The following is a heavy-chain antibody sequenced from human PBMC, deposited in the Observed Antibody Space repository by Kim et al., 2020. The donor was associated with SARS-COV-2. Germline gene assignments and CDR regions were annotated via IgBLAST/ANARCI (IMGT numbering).Heavy chain of an antibody. CDR3: ARVTDYDSGGYYCPHFDS. Sequence: SETLSLTCTVFGASISSGAYYWNWIRQRPGKGLEWIGYIYYSGSTYYNPSLESRVIISLDTSKNQFSLKLSSVTAADTAVYFCARVTDYDSGGYYCPHFDSWGQGTLLTVSS. V-gene: IGHV4-31*03. J-gene: IGHJ4*02. CDR1: GASISSGAYY. D-gene: IGHD3-22*01. CDR2: IYYSGST.